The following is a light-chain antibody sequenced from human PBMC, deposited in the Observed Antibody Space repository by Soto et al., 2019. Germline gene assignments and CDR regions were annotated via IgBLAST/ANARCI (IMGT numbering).Light chain of an antibody. J-gene: IGKJ3*01. CDR1: PSVSSN. Sequence: EIVRTQSPAPLSVSPGERATLSCRASPSVSSNLAWHQQKPCNAPRILMYYASTRAAGIPARFSGSGSGTDFTLTISSLEPEDLAVYYCQQRGTFGPGTKVDIK. V-gene: IGKV3D-15*01. CDR3: QQRGT. CDR2: YAS.